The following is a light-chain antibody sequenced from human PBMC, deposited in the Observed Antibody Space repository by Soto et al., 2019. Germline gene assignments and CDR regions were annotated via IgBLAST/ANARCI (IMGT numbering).Light chain of an antibody. J-gene: IGLJ2*01. Sequence: QLVLTQPPSASGTHGQRVTISCSGSSSNIGSNYVYWFQQLPGTAPKLLIYRNNLRPSGVPDRFSGSKSGTSASLAISGLRSEDEADYYCAAWYDRLSGVVFGGGTKLTVL. CDR2: RNN. V-gene: IGLV1-47*01. CDR3: AAWYDRLSGVV. CDR1: SSNIGSNY.